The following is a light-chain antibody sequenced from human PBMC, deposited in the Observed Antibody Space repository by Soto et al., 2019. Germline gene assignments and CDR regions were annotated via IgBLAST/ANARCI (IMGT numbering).Light chain of an antibody. CDR1: QSVDNY. Sequence: EIMLTQSPATLSLSLGERATLSCRASQSVDNYLDWYQQKPGQAPKLLIYASSNLQSGVPSRFSGSGSGTDFILTISSLEPEDFAVYYCQQYGSSPRTFGQGTKVDIK. J-gene: IGKJ1*01. V-gene: IGKV3-11*01. CDR3: QQYGSSPRT. CDR2: ASS.